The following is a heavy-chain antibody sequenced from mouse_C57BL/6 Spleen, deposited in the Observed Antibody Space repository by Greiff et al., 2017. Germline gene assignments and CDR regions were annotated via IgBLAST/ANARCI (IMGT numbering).Heavy chain of an antibody. CDR2: IYPGDGDT. Sequence: QVQLQQSGPELVKPGASVKISCKASGYAFSSSWMNWVKQRPGKGLEWIGRIYPGDGDTNYNGKFKGKATMTADKSSSTAYMQLRSLTSEDSAVYFCAREIYYYVFDYWGQGTTLTVSS. CDR3: AREIYYYVFDY. V-gene: IGHV1-82*01. CDR1: GYAFSSSW. J-gene: IGHJ2*01. D-gene: IGHD1-1*01.